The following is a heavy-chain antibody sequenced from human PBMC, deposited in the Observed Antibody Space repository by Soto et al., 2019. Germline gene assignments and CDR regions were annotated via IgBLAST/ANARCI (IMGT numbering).Heavy chain of an antibody. CDR1: GGSMSSYY. CDR2: IYYNGST. D-gene: IGHD4-17*01. CDR3: GRGVSVFTVTTNIDRYFGL. Sequence: SGCLALTSAVSGGSMSSYYWAWLRQHPKKGLERIGYIYYNGSTNYNPSLKSRVTISVDTSTNQFSLKLRSVTAADTHMYYCGRGVSVFTVTTNIDRYFGLSARGPLGSVSS. J-gene: IGHJ2*01. V-gene: IGHV4-59*12.